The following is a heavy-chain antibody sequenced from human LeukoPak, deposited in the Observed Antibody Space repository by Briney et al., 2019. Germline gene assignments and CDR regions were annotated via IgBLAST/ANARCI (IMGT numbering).Heavy chain of an antibody. CDR1: GFTFSSND. J-gene: IGHJ6*02. D-gene: IGHD2-21*02. CDR3: ARQDRYDYNSMDV. CDR2: IYSGGST. Sequence: GGSLRLSCAVSGFTFSSNDMNWVRQAPGKGLEWVSVIYSGGSTNYADSVKGRFTISRDNSKNTVDFQMNSLRAEDTAVYYCARQDRYDYNSMDVWGQGTTVTVSS. V-gene: IGHV3-66*04.